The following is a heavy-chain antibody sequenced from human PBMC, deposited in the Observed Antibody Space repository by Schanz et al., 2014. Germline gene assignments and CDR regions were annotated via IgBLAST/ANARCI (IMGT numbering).Heavy chain of an antibody. V-gene: IGHV3-7*04. D-gene: IGHD1-26*01. J-gene: IGHJ6*02. CDR1: GSTFSSYW. CDR3: ARATSCCMDV. CDR2: IKQHGNEK. Sequence: CAPSGSTFSSYWIIRVRQAPVKELEWLDNIKQHGNEKYYVDSVKCRFTISRDNAKISLYLQMNSLRVEYTAVYYCARATSCCMDVWGQETTVDFSS.